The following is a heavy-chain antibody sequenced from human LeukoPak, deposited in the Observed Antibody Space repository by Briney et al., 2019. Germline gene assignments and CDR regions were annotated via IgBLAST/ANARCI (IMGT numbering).Heavy chain of an antibody. CDR3: AAESKQLVDYYYYGMDV. D-gene: IGHD6-6*01. CDR1: GYTFTSYG. J-gene: IGHJ6*02. CDR2: ISTYNGNT. V-gene: IGHV1-18*01. Sequence: GASVKVSCKASGYTFTSYGISWVRQAPGQGLEWMGWISTYNGNTNYAQKLQGRVTMTTDTSTSTAYMELSSLRSEDTAVYCCAAESKQLVDYYYYGMDVWGQGTTVTVSS.